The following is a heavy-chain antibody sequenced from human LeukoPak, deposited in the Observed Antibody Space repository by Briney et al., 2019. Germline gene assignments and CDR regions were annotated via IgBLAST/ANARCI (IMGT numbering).Heavy chain of an antibody. CDR3: ARESSNSLDY. CDR2: IYYSGST. Sequence: PSETLSLTCTVSGVSISSYYWGWIRQPPGKGLEWIGYIYYSGSTNYNPSLKSRVTISVDTSKNQFSLKVSSVTAADTAEYYCARESSNSLDYWGQGTLVTVSS. D-gene: IGHD4-11*01. CDR1: GVSISSYY. V-gene: IGHV4-59*08. J-gene: IGHJ4*02.